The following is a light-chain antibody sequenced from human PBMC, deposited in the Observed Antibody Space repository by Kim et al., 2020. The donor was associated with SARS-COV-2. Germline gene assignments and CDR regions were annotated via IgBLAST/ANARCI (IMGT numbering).Light chain of an antibody. Sequence: DIQMTQSPSSLSASVGDRVTITCQASQDISKYLNWYQQKLGRAPKLLIYDASSLETGVPSRFSGSASGTDFTFTISSLQPEDIATYYCQQRDTLPITFGQGTRLEIK. J-gene: IGKJ5*01. CDR1: QDISKY. V-gene: IGKV1-33*01. CDR3: QQRDTLPIT. CDR2: DAS.